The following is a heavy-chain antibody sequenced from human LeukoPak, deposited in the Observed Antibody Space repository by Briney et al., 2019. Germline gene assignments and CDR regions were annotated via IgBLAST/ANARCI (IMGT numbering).Heavy chain of an antibody. CDR2: IYYSGST. J-gene: IGHJ3*02. CDR3: ARTYYYDSSGYYTPGLAFDI. V-gene: IGHV4-59*12. CDR1: GGSISSYY. D-gene: IGHD3-22*01. Sequence: KPSETLSLTCTVSGGSISSYYWSWIRQPPGKGLEWIGYIYYSGSTNYNPSLKSRVTMSVDTSKSQFSLKLSSVTAADTAVYYCARTYYYDSSGYYTPGLAFDIWGQGTMVTVSS.